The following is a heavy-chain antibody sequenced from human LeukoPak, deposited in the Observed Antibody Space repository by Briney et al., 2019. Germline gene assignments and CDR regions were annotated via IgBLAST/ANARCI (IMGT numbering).Heavy chain of an antibody. CDR2: IYYTGST. CDR1: GGSISSSSYY. Sequence: SETLSLTCTVSGGSISSSSYYWGWIRQPPGKGLEWIGSIYYTGSTYYNPSLKSRLTISVDTSKNQFSLKLSSVAAADTAVYYCARLSTSRSFDYWGQGTLVTVSS. V-gene: IGHV4-39*01. J-gene: IGHJ4*02. CDR3: ARLSTSRSFDY. D-gene: IGHD2-2*01.